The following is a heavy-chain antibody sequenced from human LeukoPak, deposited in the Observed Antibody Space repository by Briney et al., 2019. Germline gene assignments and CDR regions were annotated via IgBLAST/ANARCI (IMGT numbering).Heavy chain of an antibody. CDR3: ARDLAMVHFDY. CDR2: ISRSGSTI. Sequence: GGSLRLSCAASGFTFSSYGMNWVRQAPGKGLEWVSYISRSGSTIYYADSVKGRFTISRDNAKNSLYLQMNSLRGEDTAVYYCARDLAMVHFDYWGQGTLVTVSS. D-gene: IGHD5-18*01. CDR1: GFTFSSYG. V-gene: IGHV3-48*03. J-gene: IGHJ4*02.